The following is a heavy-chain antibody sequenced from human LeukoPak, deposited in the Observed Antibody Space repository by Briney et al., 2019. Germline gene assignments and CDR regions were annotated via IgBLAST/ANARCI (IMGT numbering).Heavy chain of an antibody. CDR1: GFTLSSYA. V-gene: IGHV3-23*01. CDR2: ISGSGGST. J-gene: IGHJ4*02. CDR3: AKDLDGYYDSSGYSYYFDY. Sequence: PGASLRLSCAASGFTLSSYAMSWVRQAPGKGLEWVSAISGSGGSTYYADSVKGRFTISRDNSKNTLYLQMNSLRAEDTAVYYCAKDLDGYYDSSGYSYYFDYWGQGTLVTVSS. D-gene: IGHD3-22*01.